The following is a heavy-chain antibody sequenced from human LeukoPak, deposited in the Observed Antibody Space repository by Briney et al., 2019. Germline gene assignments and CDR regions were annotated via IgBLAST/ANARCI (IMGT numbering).Heavy chain of an antibody. CDR2: IIPIFGTA. J-gene: IGHJ4*02. CDR3: ASQGDFWSGYSRNYYFDY. D-gene: IGHD3-3*01. V-gene: IGHV1-69*13. CDR1: GGTFSSYT. Sequence: SVKVSCKASGGTFSSYTISWVRQAPGQGLEWMGGIIPIFGTANYAQKFQGRVTITADESTSTAYMELSSLRSEDTAVYYCASQGDFWSGYSRNYYFDYWGQGTLVTVSS.